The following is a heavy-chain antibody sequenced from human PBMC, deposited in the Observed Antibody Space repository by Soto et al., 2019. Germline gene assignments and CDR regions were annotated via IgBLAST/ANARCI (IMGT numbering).Heavy chain of an antibody. D-gene: IGHD2-15*01. Sequence: GGSLRLSCAASGFTFSSYGMHWVRQAPGKGLEWVAVIWYDGSNKYYADSVKGRFTISRDNSKNTLYLQMNSLRAEDTAVYYCASQSRLGYCSGGSCVGMDVWGQGTTLTVSS. J-gene: IGHJ6*02. CDR2: IWYDGSNK. CDR3: ASQSRLGYCSGGSCVGMDV. V-gene: IGHV3-33*01. CDR1: GFTFSSYG.